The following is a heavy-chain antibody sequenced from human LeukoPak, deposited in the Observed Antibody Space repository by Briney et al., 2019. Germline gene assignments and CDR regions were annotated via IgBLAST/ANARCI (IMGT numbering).Heavy chain of an antibody. Sequence: ASVKVSCKTSGYTFTNYRVSWVRQAPGQGLEWMGWISGYNGKKNYAQKLQGRVTMTTATPTTTAYMELRSLRSDDTAVYYCARYGGGDTWYAHFGMDVWGQGTTVIVTS. CDR2: ISGYNGKK. CDR1: GYTFTNYR. J-gene: IGHJ6*02. CDR3: ARYGGGDTWYAHFGMDV. V-gene: IGHV1-18*01. D-gene: IGHD2-21*02.